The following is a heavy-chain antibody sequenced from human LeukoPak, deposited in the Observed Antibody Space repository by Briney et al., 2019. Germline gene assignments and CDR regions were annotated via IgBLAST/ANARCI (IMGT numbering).Heavy chain of an antibody. CDR2: IYYSGST. J-gene: IGHJ5*02. CDR1: GGSISSSSYY. Sequence: SETLSLTCTVSGGSISSSSYYWGWIRQPPGKGLEWIGSIYYSGSTYYNPSLKSRVTISVDTSKNQFSLKLSSVTAADTAVYYCGCSSNGEYNWFDPWGQGTLVTVSS. V-gene: IGHV4-39*01. D-gene: IGHD2-2*01. CDR3: GCSSNGEYNWFDP.